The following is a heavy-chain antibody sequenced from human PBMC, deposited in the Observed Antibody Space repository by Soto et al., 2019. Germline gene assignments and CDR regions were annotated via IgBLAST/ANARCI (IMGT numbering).Heavy chain of an antibody. Sequence: GGSLRLSCAASGFSLSSYEMNYVRQAPGKGLEWVSYISSSGTTIYYAGSVKGRFTISRDNAKNSLYLQMNRLRAEDTAVYYCASMIFGVVNDYSYYGMDVWGQGTKVTV. V-gene: IGHV3-48*03. CDR3: ASMIFGVVNDYSYYGMDV. D-gene: IGHD3-3*01. J-gene: IGHJ6*02. CDR2: ISSSGTTI. CDR1: GFSLSSYE.